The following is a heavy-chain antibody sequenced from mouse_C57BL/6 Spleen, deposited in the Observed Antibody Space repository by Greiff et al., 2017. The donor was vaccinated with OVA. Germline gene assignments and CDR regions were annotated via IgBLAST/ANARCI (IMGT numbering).Heavy chain of an antibody. CDR2: ISDGGSYT. V-gene: IGHV5-4*03. J-gene: IGHJ2*01. D-gene: IGHD1-1*01. Sequence: EVKLVESGGGLVKPGGSLKLSCAASGFTFSSYAMPWVRQTPEKRLEWVATISDGGSYTYYPDNVKGRFTISRDNAKNNLYLQMSHLKSEDTAMYYCARASRYYGSSFDYWGQGTTLTVSS. CDR3: ARASRYYGSSFDY. CDR1: GFTFSSYA.